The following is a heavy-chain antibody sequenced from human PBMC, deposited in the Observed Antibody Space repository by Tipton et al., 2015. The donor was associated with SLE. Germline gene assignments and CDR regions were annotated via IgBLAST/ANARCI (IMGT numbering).Heavy chain of an antibody. CDR3: ASQLGMRAFDI. Sequence: TLSLTCTVSGGSISSYYWSWIRQPPGKGLEWIGYIYYSGSTNYNPSLKSRVTISVDTSKNQFSLKLSSVTAADTAVYYCASQLGMRAFDIWGQGTMATVSS. V-gene: IGHV4-59*08. J-gene: IGHJ3*02. CDR1: GGSISSYY. CDR2: IYYSGST. D-gene: IGHD7-27*01.